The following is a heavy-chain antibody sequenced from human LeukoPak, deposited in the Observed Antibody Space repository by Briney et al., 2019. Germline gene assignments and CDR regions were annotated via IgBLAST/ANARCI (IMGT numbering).Heavy chain of an antibody. CDR2: ITNSGTYT. J-gene: IGHJ6*04. V-gene: IGHV3-11*05. CDR1: GFTFSDHY. CDR3: ARGHYGLDV. Sequence: GGSLTLSCAASGFTFSDHYMSWIRQAPGKGLEWVSYITNSGTYTNYPDSVRGRFTISRDNAKSSLYLQMNSLRPEDTAIYYCARGHYGLDVWGKGTTVTVSS.